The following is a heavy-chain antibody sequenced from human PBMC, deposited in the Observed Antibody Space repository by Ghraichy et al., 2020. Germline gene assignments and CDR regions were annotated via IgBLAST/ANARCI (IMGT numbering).Heavy chain of an antibody. D-gene: IGHD1-26*01. CDR2: IRSKAYGGTT. J-gene: IGHJ4*02. Sequence: GGSLRLSCTASGFTFGDYAMSWFRQAPGKGLEWVGFIRSKAYGGTTEYAASVKGRFTISRDDSKSIAYLQMNSLKTEDTAVYYCTRDGAEEWELPRFDYWGQGTLVTVSS. CDR1: GFTFGDYA. V-gene: IGHV3-49*03. CDR3: TRDGAEEWELPRFDY.